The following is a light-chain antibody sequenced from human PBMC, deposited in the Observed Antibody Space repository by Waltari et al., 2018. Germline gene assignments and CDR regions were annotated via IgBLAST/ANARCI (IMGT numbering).Light chain of an antibody. CDR3: QKYSNSPLT. CDR2: GAS. J-gene: IGKJ3*01. V-gene: IGKV3-20*01. CDR1: QSVSSY. Sequence: VILTQSPATLSLSPGERATLSCRASQSVSSYLAWYQQKPGQAPRLLIYGASSRATGIPDRFSGSGSGTEFTLTISSLEPEDFAVYYCQKYSNSPLTFGPGTKLDIK.